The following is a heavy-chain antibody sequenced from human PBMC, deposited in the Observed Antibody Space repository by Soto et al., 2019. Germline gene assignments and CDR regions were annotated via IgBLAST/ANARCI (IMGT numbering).Heavy chain of an antibody. CDR2: ISGSGGST. Sequence: GGSLRLSCAASGFTFSSYAMSWVRQAPGKGLEWASAISGSGGSTYYADSVKGRFTISRDNSKNTLYLQMNSLRAEDTAVYYCAKDYWGVPAAGVDYWGQGTLVTVSS. CDR3: AKDYWGVPAAGVDY. CDR1: GFTFSSYA. V-gene: IGHV3-23*01. J-gene: IGHJ4*02. D-gene: IGHD2-2*01.